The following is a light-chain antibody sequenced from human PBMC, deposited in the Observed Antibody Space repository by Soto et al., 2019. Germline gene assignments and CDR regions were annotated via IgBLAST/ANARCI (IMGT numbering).Light chain of an antibody. CDR3: QQLLTYPPT. CDR2: GAS. J-gene: IGKJ3*01. V-gene: IGKV1-9*01. Sequence: IQLTQSPSSLSASMGARVTITCRASQGIINYLAWYQQKPGKAPKLLIYGASTLQGGVPSRFSGSGSGTDFTLTVSSLQPEDLATYYWQQLLTYPPTFGPGTKVDSK. CDR1: QGIINY.